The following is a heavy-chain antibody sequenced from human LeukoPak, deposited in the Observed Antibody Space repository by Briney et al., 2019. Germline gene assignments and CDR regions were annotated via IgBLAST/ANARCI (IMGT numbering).Heavy chain of an antibody. D-gene: IGHD2-21*02. CDR2: ISWNSGSI. CDR3: AKALGRAYCGGDCPDAFDI. Sequence: GRSLRLSCAASGFTFDDYAMHWVRQAPGKGLEWVSGISWNSGSIGYADSVKGRFTISRDNAKNSLYLQMNSLRAEDTALYYCAKALGRAYCGGDCPDAFDIWGQGTMVTVSS. J-gene: IGHJ3*02. CDR1: GFTFDDYA. V-gene: IGHV3-9*01.